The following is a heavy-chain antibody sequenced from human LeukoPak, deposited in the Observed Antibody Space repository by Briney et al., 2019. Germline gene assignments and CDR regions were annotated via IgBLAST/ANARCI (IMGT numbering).Heavy chain of an antibody. V-gene: IGHV1-46*01. CDR3: ARGTTVTTWVPYYYYYGMDV. CDR2: INPSGGST. J-gene: IGHJ6*02. CDR1: GYTFTSYG. D-gene: IGHD4-17*01. Sequence: ASVKVSCKASGYTFTSYGISWVRQAPGQGLEWMGIINPSGGSTSYAQKFQGRVTMTRDTSTSTVYMEPSSLRSEDTAVYYCARGTTVTTWVPYYYYYGMDVWGQGTTVTVSS.